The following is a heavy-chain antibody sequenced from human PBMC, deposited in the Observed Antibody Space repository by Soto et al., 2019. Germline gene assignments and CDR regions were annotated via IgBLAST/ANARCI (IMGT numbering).Heavy chain of an antibody. D-gene: IGHD5-12*01. Sequence: QVQLVQSGAEVKKPGSSVKVSCKASGGTFSSYTISWVRQAPGQGLEWMGRIIPILGIANYAQKFQGRVTITADKSTSTAYMELSSLRSEDTAVYYCARGRRWLRPYNGFDPWGQGTLVTVSS. J-gene: IGHJ5*02. CDR1: GGTFSSYT. CDR2: IIPILGIA. CDR3: ARGRRWLRPYNGFDP. V-gene: IGHV1-69*02.